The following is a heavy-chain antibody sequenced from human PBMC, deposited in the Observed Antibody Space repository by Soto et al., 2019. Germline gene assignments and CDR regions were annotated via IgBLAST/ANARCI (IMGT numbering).Heavy chain of an antibody. V-gene: IGHV1-8*01. CDR1: GYTFTSYD. J-gene: IGHJ4*02. Sequence: QVQLVQSGAEVKEPGASVRVSCKASGYTFTSYDINWVRQATGQGLAWMGWMNPESRNTGYAQQFQGRVTMTRDTSISTADMELTSLRSEDTAVYYCARFVRHQLPTIVFWGQGALVTASS. CDR3: ARFVRHQLPTIVF. D-gene: IGHD2-2*01. CDR2: MNPESRNT.